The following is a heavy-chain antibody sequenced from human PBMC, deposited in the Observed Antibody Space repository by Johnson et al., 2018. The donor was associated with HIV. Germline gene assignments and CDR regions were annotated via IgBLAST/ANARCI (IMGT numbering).Heavy chain of an antibody. CDR3: AKPLVPTIFGVVTPEIDAFNM. CDR2: VSYHGSNK. J-gene: IGHJ3*02. Sequence: QVQLVESGGGVVQPGRSLRLSCAASGFTFRSYAMHWVRQTPGKGLELVAVVSYHGSNKYCADSVKGRFTISSDNSKNTLYLQMNSLRAEDTAMFYCAKPLVPTIFGVVTPEIDAFNMWGQGTMVTVSS. CDR1: GFTFRSYA. D-gene: IGHD3-3*01. V-gene: IGHV3-30-3*02.